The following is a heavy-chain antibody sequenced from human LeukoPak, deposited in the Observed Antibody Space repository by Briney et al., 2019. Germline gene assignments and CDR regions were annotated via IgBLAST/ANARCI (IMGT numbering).Heavy chain of an antibody. CDR3: ARVGDGYFDY. CDR2: IYPGDSDT. V-gene: IGHV5-51*07. D-gene: IGHD3-3*01. Sequence: GESLKISCKGSGYSFTSYWIVWVHQMPGKGLEWLGIIYPGDSDTTYSPSFQGQVTISADKSISTAYLQWRSLKASDTAMYHCARVGDGYFDYWGQGTLVTVSS. J-gene: IGHJ4*02. CDR1: GYSFTSYW.